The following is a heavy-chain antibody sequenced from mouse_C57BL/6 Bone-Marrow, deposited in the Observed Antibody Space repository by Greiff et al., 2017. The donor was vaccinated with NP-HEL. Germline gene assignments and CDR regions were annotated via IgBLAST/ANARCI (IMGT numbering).Heavy chain of an antibody. V-gene: IGHV1-81*01. J-gene: IGHJ2*01. CDR3: ARVDYDDYFGN. CDR1: GYTFTCYG. D-gene: IGHD2-4*01. Sequence: QVQLQQSGAELARPGASVKLSCKASGYTFTCYGISWVKQRTGQGLEWIGEIYPRSGNTYYNEKFKGKATLTADKSSSTAYMELRRLTSENDAVYFCARVDYDDYFGNWGQGATHTVST. CDR2: IYPRSGNT.